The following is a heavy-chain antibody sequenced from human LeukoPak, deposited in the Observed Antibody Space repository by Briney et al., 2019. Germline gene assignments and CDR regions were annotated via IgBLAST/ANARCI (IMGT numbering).Heavy chain of an antibody. CDR2: ISYDGATK. J-gene: IGHJ2*01. CDR3: VRDVDTWRGPYFDL. CDR1: GFNFNTSV. V-gene: IGHV3-30*04. D-gene: IGHD3-3*01. Sequence: GGSLRLSCVASGFNFNTSVMYWVRQAPGKGLECVALISYDGATKFYIDSVKGRFIISRDNSANTLYLHIDTLLPEDTAFYYCVRDVDTWRGPYFDLWGRGILVFASS.